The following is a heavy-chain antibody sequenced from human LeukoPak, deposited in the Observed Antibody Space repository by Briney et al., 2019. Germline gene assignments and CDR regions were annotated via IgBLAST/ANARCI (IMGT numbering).Heavy chain of an antibody. D-gene: IGHD3-22*01. V-gene: IGHV5-51*01. J-gene: IGHJ3*02. CDR3: ARPRRDYYDSSGYPYAFDI. CDR2: IYPGDSDT. CDR1: GYSFTSYW. Sequence: GESLKISCKGSGYSFTSYWMGWVRQMPGKGLEWMWIIYPGDSDTRYSPSFQGQVTISADKSISTAYLQWSSLKASDTAMYYFARPRRDYYDSSGYPYAFDIWGQGTMVTVSS.